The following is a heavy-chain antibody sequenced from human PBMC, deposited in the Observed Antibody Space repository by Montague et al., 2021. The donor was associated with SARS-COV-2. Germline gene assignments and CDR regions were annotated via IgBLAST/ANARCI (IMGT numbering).Heavy chain of an antibody. CDR1: GASIRSNTLF. V-gene: IGHV4-39*07. J-gene: IGHJ4*02. CDR3: AGDQRQFDSNSPRSDY. CDR2: VYHSGRS. Sequence: SETLSLTCTVSGASIRSNTLFWAWIRQSPGKGLEWLGSVYHSGRSXFNPSLKSRVTISVDTSKSQFSLRVTSVTAADTAVYFCAGDQRQFDSNSPRSDYWGQGALVTVAS. D-gene: IGHD2/OR15-2a*01.